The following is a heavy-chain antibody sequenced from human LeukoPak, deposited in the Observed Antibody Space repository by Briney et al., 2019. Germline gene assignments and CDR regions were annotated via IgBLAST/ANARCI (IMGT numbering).Heavy chain of an antibody. V-gene: IGHV3-48*03. CDR1: GFTFSSYE. D-gene: IGHD2-15*01. Sequence: GGSLRLSCAASGFTFSSYEMNWVRQAPGKGLEWVSYISSSGSTIYYADSVKGRFISSRDNTKNSLYLQMNSLRAEDTALYYCARDGGDCSGDSCYVDYWGQGTLVTVSS. CDR3: ARDGGDCSGDSCYVDY. CDR2: ISSSGSTI. J-gene: IGHJ4*02.